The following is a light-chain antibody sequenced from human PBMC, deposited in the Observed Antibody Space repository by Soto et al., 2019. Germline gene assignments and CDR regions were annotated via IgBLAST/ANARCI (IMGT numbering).Light chain of an antibody. CDR2: GAS. V-gene: IGKV3-20*01. CDR3: QQYGSSTGWT. Sequence: EIVLTQSPGTLSLSPGERATLSCRASQSVSSSYLAWYQQKPGQAPRLLIYGASSRATGIPDRFSGSGSGTAFALTISRLEPEDFVVYYCQQYGSSTGWTFGQGTKVEIK. J-gene: IGKJ1*01. CDR1: QSVSSSY.